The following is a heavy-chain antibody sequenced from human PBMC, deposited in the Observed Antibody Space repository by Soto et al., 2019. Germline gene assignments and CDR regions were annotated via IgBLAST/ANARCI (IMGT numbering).Heavy chain of an antibody. Sequence: SETLSLTCTVSGGSISSGGYYWSWIRQHPGKGLEWIGYIYYSGSTYYNPSLKSRVTISVDTSKNQFSLKPSSVTAADTAVYYCAREGWRTGTTRGPPDYWGQGTLVTVSS. CDR1: GGSISSGGYY. CDR3: AREGWRTGTTRGPPDY. J-gene: IGHJ4*02. V-gene: IGHV4-31*03. CDR2: IYYSGST. D-gene: IGHD1-7*01.